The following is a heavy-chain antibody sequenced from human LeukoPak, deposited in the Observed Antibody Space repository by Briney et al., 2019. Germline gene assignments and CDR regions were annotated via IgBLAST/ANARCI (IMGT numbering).Heavy chain of an antibody. Sequence: SETLSLTCAVSGGSFSGYYWNWIRQSPGKGLEWIGEINHSGSTHYNPSLKSRVTVSVDTSQKQFSLRLTSVTAADTAVYYCARGRYLTTSGGAAAGFLDYWGQGSLVTVST. D-gene: IGHD6-13*01. CDR2: INHSGST. J-gene: IGHJ4*02. CDR3: ARGRYLTTSGGAAAGFLDY. CDR1: GGSFSGYY. V-gene: IGHV4-34*01.